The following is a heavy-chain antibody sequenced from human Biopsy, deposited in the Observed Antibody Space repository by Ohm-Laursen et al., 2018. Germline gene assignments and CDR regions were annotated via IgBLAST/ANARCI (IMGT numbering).Heavy chain of an antibody. D-gene: IGHD1-26*01. CDR1: GVSISVDGYY. J-gene: IGHJ4*02. Sequence: SQTLSLTCTVSGVSISVDGYYWAWIRQLPGKGLAWIGYIYHSGTTYYNPSLKSRLTMSVDTSKNEFSLRLRSVTAADTAVYFCATFRASWDTTQGGDYWGQGTLVTVSS. CDR3: ATFRASWDTTQGGDY. CDR2: IYHSGTT. V-gene: IGHV4-31*03.